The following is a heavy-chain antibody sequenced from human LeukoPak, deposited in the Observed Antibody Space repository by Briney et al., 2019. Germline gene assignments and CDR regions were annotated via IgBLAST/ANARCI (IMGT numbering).Heavy chain of an antibody. J-gene: IGHJ4*02. Sequence: SETLSLTCTVSGGSISSGSYYWNWIRQPAGKGLEWIGRIYASGITNYHPSLKSRVAISVDTSKNQFSLRLSSVTAADTAVYYCASGADSSNYFLYYWGPGILVTVSS. CDR2: IYASGIT. D-gene: IGHD3-22*01. CDR3: ASGADSSNYFLYY. V-gene: IGHV4-61*02. CDR1: GGSISSGSYY.